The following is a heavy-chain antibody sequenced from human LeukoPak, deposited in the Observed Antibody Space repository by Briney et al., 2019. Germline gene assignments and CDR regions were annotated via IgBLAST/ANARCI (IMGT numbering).Heavy chain of an antibody. Sequence: GGSLRLSCAAAGFTFSSNWMSWVRQAPGKGREWVANIKKDGSEKKYVDSVKGGFTISRDNAKNSLYLQMSTLRAEDTAVYYCARLDRIAVAAVGDYWGQGTLVTVSS. CDR1: GFTFSSNW. CDR2: IKKDGSEK. CDR3: ARLDRIAVAAVGDY. V-gene: IGHV3-7*01. D-gene: IGHD6-19*01. J-gene: IGHJ4*02.